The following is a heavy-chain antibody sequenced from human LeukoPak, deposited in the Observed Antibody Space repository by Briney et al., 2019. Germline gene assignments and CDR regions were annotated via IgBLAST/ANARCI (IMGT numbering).Heavy chain of an antibody. V-gene: IGHV1-3*01. CDR2: INAGNGNT. J-gene: IGHJ5*02. Sequence: ASVKVSCKASGYTFTSYAMHWVRQAPGQRLEWMGWINAGNGNTKYSQKFRGRVTITRDTYASTAYMELSSLRYEDTAVYYCARSGEVLRYFDWLSWFDPWGQGTLVTVSS. CDR1: GYTFTSYA. D-gene: IGHD3-9*01. CDR3: ARSGEVLRYFDWLSWFDP.